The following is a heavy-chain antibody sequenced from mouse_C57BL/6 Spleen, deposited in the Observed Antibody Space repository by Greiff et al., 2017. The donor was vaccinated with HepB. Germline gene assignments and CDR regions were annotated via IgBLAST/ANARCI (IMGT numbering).Heavy chain of an antibody. J-gene: IGHJ3*01. Sequence: QVTLKESGPGILQPSQTLSLTCSFSGFSLSTFGMGVGWIRQPSGKGLEWLAHIWWDDDKYYNPALKSRLTISKDTSKNQVFLKIANVDTADTATYYCARMEKAYGNYFWFAYWGQGTLVTVSA. D-gene: IGHD2-1*01. CDR1: GFSLSTFGMG. CDR3: ARMEKAYGNYFWFAY. V-gene: IGHV8-8*01. CDR2: IWWDDDK.